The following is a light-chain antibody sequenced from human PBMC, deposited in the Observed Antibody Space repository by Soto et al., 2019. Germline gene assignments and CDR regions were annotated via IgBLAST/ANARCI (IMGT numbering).Light chain of an antibody. CDR2: DAS. V-gene: IGKV1-5*01. J-gene: IGKJ1*01. CDR1: QTISNR. CDR3: QQYKSYSPRT. Sequence: DVQMPQSPYTLSASVGDRVTITCRPIQTISNRLAWYQQRPGKAHHLLISDASRLESGVPSRFSGSGSGTEFTLTISSLQPDDSATYYCQQYKSYSPRTFGQATKVDIK.